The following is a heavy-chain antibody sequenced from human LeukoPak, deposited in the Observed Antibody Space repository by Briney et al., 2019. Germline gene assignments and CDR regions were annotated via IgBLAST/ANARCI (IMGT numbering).Heavy chain of an antibody. CDR1: GFSFSVSV. Sequence: PGGSLRLSCVASGFSFSVSVMSWVRQAPGKGLEWVLAISDDAAVTYYAASVRGRFTISRDNSRNTVYLQMNSLRAEDTATYYCAKVGYCSSNCFRTHDYWGQGALVTVSS. D-gene: IGHD2-2*01. V-gene: IGHV3-23*01. J-gene: IGHJ4*02. CDR2: ISDDAAVT. CDR3: AKVGYCSSNCFRTHDY.